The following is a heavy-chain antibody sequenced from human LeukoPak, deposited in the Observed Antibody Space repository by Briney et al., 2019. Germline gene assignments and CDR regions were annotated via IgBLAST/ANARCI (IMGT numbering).Heavy chain of an antibody. CDR1: GFTASSNY. CDR2: IYSGGST. CDR3: AKEATITRLGY. Sequence: SGGSLRLSCAASGFTASSNYMSSGRQAPGKGLEWVSVIYSGGSTYYADSVKGRFTISRDNSKNTLYLQMKSLRAEDTALYAWAKEATITRLGYWGQGTLVTVSS. V-gene: IGHV3-53*01. J-gene: IGHJ4*02. D-gene: IGHD5-24*01.